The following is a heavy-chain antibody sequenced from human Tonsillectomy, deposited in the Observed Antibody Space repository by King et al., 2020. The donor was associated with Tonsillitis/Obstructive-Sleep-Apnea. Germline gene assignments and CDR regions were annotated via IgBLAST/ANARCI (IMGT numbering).Heavy chain of an antibody. D-gene: IGHD3-22*01. CDR2: IKRKTEGGTE. V-gene: IGHV3-15*01. J-gene: IGHJ4*02. Sequence: VQLVESGGGLVKPGGSLRLSCTASGFTFSDAWMNWVRQAPGKGLEWVGRIKRKTEGGTEDYAAPVKGRFTISRDDSKNTLYLQMNSLKTEDTAVYYCTTYGSMLVTIFDYWGQGTLVTVSS. CDR1: GFTFSDAW. CDR3: TTYGSMLVTIFDY.